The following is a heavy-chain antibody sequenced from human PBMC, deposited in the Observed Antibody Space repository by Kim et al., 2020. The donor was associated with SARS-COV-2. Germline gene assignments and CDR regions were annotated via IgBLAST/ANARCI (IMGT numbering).Heavy chain of an antibody. Sequence: SETLSLTCAVYGGSFSDHYWSWIRQTPGKGLEWIGEINYSGNSNYNPSLKSRVTISVDTSKNQFSLKLISVTAADTAIYYCATRPRYGWIDPWGRGTLVTVSS. CDR2: INYSGNS. CDR3: ATRPRYGWIDP. V-gene: IGHV4-34*01. CDR1: GGSFSDHY. D-gene: IGHD3-10*01. J-gene: IGHJ5*02.